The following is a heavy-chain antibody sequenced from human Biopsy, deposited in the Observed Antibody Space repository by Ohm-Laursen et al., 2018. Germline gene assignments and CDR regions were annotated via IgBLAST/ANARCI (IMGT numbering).Heavy chain of an antibody. D-gene: IGHD2-21*02. Sequence: SQTLSLTCPVSGGSISSDYWNWIRQPPGKGLEWIGYIYYSGTTDYSPSLKSRVTISIDKSKNQFFLKLSSVTAEDTAVYYCARDDAVTVIRGLYYWGQGALVTVSS. V-gene: IGHV4-59*01. CDR1: GGSISSDY. CDR3: ARDDAVTVIRGLYY. CDR2: IYYSGTT. J-gene: IGHJ4*02.